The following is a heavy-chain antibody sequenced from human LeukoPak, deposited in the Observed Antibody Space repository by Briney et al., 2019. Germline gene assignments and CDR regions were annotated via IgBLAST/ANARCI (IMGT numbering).Heavy chain of an antibody. CDR1: GFTFSNYA. CDR2: VTGSGGDT. Sequence: GGSLRLSCAASGFTFSNYAMSWVRQTPGKGLECVSVVTGSGGDTYYTGSVNGRFTISRDNSKNTLYLQMNSLRAEDTAVYYCARGTLEHCSGASCYPLDSWGQGTLVTVPS. CDR3: ARGTLEHCSGASCYPLDS. V-gene: IGHV3-23*01. D-gene: IGHD2-15*01. J-gene: IGHJ5*01.